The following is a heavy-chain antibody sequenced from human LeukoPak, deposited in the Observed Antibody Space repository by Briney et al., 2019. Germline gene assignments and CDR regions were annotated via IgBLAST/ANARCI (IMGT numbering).Heavy chain of an antibody. CDR1: GGSISRSSYY. J-gene: IGHJ2*01. CDR3: ARHQEVDFDL. Sequence: PSETLSLTCTVSGGSISRSSYYWGCIRQPSGKGLEWIGSIHYSGIIYYNPSLKSRVTISVDTSKNHFSLKLSSVTAADTAVYYCARHQEVDFDLWGRGTLVTVSS. CDR2: IHYSGII. V-gene: IGHV4-39*01.